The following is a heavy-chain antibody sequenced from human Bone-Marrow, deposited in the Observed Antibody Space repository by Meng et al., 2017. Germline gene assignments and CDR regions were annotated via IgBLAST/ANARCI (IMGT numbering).Heavy chain of an antibody. CDR2: INSDGSST. Sequence: SCKASGYTFTSYWMHWVRQAPGKGLVWVSRINSDGSSTSYADSVKGRFTISRDNAKNTLYLQMNSLRAEDTAVYYCARDSRYCSGGSCYSRFSYWGQGTLVTVSS. CDR3: ARDSRYCSGGSCYSRFSY. J-gene: IGHJ4*02. CDR1: GYTFTSYW. D-gene: IGHD2-15*01. V-gene: IGHV3-74*01.